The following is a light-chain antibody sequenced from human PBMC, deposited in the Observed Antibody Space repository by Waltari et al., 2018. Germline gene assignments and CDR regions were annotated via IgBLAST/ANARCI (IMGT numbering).Light chain of an antibody. Sequence: EIVLTQSPGTLSLSPGERATLSCRASQSLSSSFLAWYQLKPGQAPTLLIYGASTRATGIPDRFSGYGSGTDFTLTISRLEPEDFAVYYCQQYDTSPFTFGPGTRVDIK. V-gene: IGKV3-20*01. CDR2: GAS. CDR1: QSLSSSF. J-gene: IGKJ3*01. CDR3: QQYDTSPFT.